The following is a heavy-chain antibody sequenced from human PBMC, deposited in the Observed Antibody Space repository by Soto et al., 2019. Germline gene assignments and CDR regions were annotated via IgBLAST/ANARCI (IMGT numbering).Heavy chain of an antibody. CDR3: VKEGISNYQEYFDY. Sequence: VQLVESGGGLVKPGGSLRLSCAASGFIFATHTINWVRQAPGKGLEWVSSITGSGSYTRSPDTLTGRFTISRDNAKSSLYLQMQSIGAEGAAVYYCVKEGISNYQEYFDYWGHGTQVTVSS. CDR1: GFIFATHT. CDR2: ITGSGSYT. V-gene: IGHV3-21*02. J-gene: IGHJ4*01. D-gene: IGHD4-4*01.